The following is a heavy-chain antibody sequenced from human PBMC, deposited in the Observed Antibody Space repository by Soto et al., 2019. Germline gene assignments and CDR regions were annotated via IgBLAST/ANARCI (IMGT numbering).Heavy chain of an antibody. CDR1: GYTFNGYY. CDR3: ARDRSGGRCYSWGCPRASMDV. Sequence: ASVKVSCKASGYTFNGYYMHWVRQAPGQGLEWMGWINPNSGGTNYAQKFQGWVTMTRDTSISTAYMELSRLRSDDTAVYYCARDRSGGRCYSWGCPRASMDVWGQGTTVNVSS. CDR2: INPNSGGT. D-gene: IGHD2-15*01. J-gene: IGHJ6*02. V-gene: IGHV1-2*04.